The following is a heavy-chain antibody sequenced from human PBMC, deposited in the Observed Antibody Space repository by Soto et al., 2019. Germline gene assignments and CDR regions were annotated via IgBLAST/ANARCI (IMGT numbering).Heavy chain of an antibody. CDR1: GDSINNYY. CDR3: ARADPRYYDSSGYTNWFDP. CDR2: IYYSGST. V-gene: IGHV4-59*01. J-gene: IGHJ5*02. D-gene: IGHD3-22*01. Sequence: SETLSLTCSVSGDSINNYYWSWIRQPPGKGLEWIGYIYYSGSTNYNPSLKSRVTISVDTSKNQFSLKLSSVTAADTAVYYCARADPRYYDSSGYTNWFDPWGQGILVTVSS.